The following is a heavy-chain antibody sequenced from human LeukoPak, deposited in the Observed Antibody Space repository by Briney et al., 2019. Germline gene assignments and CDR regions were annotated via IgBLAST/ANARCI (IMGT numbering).Heavy chain of an antibody. V-gene: IGHV3-11*06. CDR3: ARGLGVPDAFDI. D-gene: IGHD1-26*01. J-gene: IGHJ3*02. CDR1: GFTFSDYY. CDR2: ISSSSSYI. Sequence: GGSLRLSCAASGFTFSDYYMSWIRQAPGKGLEWVSYISSSSSYIYSADSMKGRFTISRDNAKNSLYLQMNSLRAEDTAVYYCARGLGVPDAFDIWGQGTMVTVSS.